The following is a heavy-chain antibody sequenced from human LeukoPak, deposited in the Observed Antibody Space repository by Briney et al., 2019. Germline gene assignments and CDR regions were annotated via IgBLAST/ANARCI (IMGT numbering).Heavy chain of an antibody. CDR1: GFTFSSYW. V-gene: IGHV3-74*01. CDR2: INSDGSTT. Sequence: GGSLRLSCAASGFTFSSYWMHWVRQAPGRGLVWVSRINSDGSTTNYADSVKGRFTISRDNAENTLYLQMNSLRVEDTAVYYCTRRVSATRWFDPWGQGTLVTVSS. CDR3: TRRVSATRWFDP. D-gene: IGHD2-15*01. J-gene: IGHJ5*02.